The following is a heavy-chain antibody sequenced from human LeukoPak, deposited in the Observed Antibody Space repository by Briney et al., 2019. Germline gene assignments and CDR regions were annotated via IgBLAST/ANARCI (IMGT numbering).Heavy chain of an antibody. V-gene: IGHV1-18*01. D-gene: IGHD3-9*01. Sequence: ASVKVSCKASGYTFTTYGIRWVRQPPGQGLDWLGRFSVYNGNTNYEQKLQVRVTMTTNTSTSTAYIELRSLRSDDTAVYYCARMILLLGDVLTVPPRGFDYWGQGTLVTVSS. CDR3: ARMILLLGDVLTVPPRGFDY. J-gene: IGHJ4*02. CDR2: FSVYNGNT. CDR1: GYTFTTYG.